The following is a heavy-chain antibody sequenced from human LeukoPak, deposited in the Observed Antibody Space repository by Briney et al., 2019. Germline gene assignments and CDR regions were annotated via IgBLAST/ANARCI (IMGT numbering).Heavy chain of an antibody. CDR3: ASTYYYDSSGRGSAFDI. CDR1: GYTFTGYY. D-gene: IGHD3-22*01. J-gene: IGHJ3*02. Sequence: GASVKVSCKASGYTFTGYYMHWVRQAPGQGLEWMGWINPNSGGTNYAQKFQGRVTMTRDTSISTAYMELSRLRSDDTAVYYCASTYYYDSSGRGSAFDIWGQGTMVTVSS. V-gene: IGHV1-2*02. CDR2: INPNSGGT.